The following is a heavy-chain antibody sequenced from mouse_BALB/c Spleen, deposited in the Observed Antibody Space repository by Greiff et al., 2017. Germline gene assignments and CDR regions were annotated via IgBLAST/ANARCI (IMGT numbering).Heavy chain of an antibody. Sequence: EVKLVESGGGLVKPGGSLKLSCAASGFAFSSYDMSWVRQTPEKRLEWVAYISSGGGITYYPDTVKGRFTISRDNAKNTLYLQMSSLKSEDTAMYYCARRDRYFDDWGQGTTLTVSA. J-gene: IGHJ2*01. V-gene: IGHV5-12-1*01. CDR3: ARRDRYFDD. CDR1: GFAFSSYD. CDR2: ISSGGGIT.